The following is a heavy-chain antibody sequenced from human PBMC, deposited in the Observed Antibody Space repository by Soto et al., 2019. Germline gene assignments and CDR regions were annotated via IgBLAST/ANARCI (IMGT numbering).Heavy chain of an antibody. CDR3: ARGLEDSGTDY. J-gene: IGHJ4*02. Sequence: SETLSLTCAVYGGSFSGYYWSWIRQPPGKGLEWIGEINHSGSTNYNPSLKSRVTISVDTSKNQFSLKLSSVTAADTAVYYCARGLEDSGTDYWGQGTLVTVSS. D-gene: IGHD1-26*01. V-gene: IGHV4-34*01. CDR2: INHSGST. CDR1: GGSFSGYY.